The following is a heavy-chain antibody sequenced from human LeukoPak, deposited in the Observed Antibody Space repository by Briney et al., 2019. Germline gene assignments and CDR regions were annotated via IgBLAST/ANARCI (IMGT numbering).Heavy chain of an antibody. J-gene: IGHJ4*02. CDR1: GFTFSDYY. Sequence: PGGSLTLSCAASGFTFSDYYKSWVRQAPGKGLEWVSAISGSGGSTYYADSVKGRFTISRDNSKNTLYLQMNSLRAEDTAVYYCAKSDSVVPNYFDYWGQGPLVTVSS. V-gene: IGHV3-23*01. CDR2: ISGSGGST. D-gene: IGHD4-23*01. CDR3: AKSDSVVPNYFDY.